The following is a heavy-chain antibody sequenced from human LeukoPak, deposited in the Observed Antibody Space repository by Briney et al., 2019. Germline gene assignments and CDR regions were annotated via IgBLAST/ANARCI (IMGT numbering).Heavy chain of an antibody. V-gene: IGHV1-69*05. CDR2: IIPIFGTA. Sequence: SVKVSCKASGGTFSSYAISWVRQAPGQGLEWRGGIIPIFGTANYAQKFQGRVTITTDESTSTAYMELSSLRSEDTAVYYCARDLSYYDSSENWFDPWGQGTLVTVSS. CDR1: GGTFSSYA. J-gene: IGHJ5*02. CDR3: ARDLSYYDSSENWFDP. D-gene: IGHD3-22*01.